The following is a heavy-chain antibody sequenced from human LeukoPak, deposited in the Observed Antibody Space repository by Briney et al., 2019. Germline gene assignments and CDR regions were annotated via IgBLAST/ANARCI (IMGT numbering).Heavy chain of an antibody. CDR2: IYYSGST. V-gene: IGHV4-59*01. CDR1: GGSITNYF. D-gene: IGHD1-26*01. J-gene: IGHJ3*02. Sequence: SETLSLTCTVSGGSITNYFWTWIRQPPGKGLEWIGYIYYSGSTNYNPSLKSRVTISLDTSKNQFSLKLSSVTAADTAVYYCARSKWGYAFDIWGQGTMATVSS. CDR3: ARSKWGYAFDI.